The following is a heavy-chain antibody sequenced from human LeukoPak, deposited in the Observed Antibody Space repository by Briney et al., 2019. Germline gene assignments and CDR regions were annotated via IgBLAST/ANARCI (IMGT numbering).Heavy chain of an antibody. CDR2: IYYSGST. CDR1: GGSISSSSYY. CDR3: AREVVQYSSSWLFDC. V-gene: IGHV4-39*07. D-gene: IGHD6-13*01. J-gene: IGHJ4*02. Sequence: SETLSLTCTVSGGSISSSSYYWGWIRQPPGKGLEWIGSIYYSGSTYYNPSLKSRVTISVDTSKNQFSLKLSSVTAADTAVYYCAREVVQYSSSWLFDCWGQGTLVTVSS.